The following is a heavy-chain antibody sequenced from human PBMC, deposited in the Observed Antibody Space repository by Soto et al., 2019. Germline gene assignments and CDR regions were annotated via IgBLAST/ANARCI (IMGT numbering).Heavy chain of an antibody. D-gene: IGHD6-13*01. CDR3: AKEVEYSSSWSDIDY. Sequence: PGGSLRLSCAASGFTFSSYAMSWVRQAPGKGLEWVSAISGSGGSTYYADSVKGRFTISRDNSKNTLYLQMNGLRAEDTAVYYCAKEVEYSSSWSDIDYWGQGTLVTVSS. CDR2: ISGSGGST. J-gene: IGHJ4*02. CDR1: GFTFSSYA. V-gene: IGHV3-23*01.